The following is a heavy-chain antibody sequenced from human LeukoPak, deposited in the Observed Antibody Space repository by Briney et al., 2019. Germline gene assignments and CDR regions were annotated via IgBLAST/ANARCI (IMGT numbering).Heavy chain of an antibody. CDR3: AKGESYGDPQYYFDY. D-gene: IGHD4-17*01. J-gene: IGHJ4*02. CDR2: ISGSGGST. Sequence: GGSLRLSCAASGFTFSSYAMSWVRQAPGKGLEWVSAISGSGGSTYYADSVKGRFTISRDNSKNTLYPQMNSLRAEDTAVYYCAKGESYGDPQYYFDYWGQGTLVTVSS. CDR1: GFTFSSYA. V-gene: IGHV3-23*01.